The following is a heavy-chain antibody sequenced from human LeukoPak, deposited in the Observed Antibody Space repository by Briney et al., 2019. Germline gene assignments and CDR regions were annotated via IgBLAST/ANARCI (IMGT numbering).Heavy chain of an antibody. Sequence: GGSLRLSCAASGFTVSNKYMSWVRQAPGKGLEWVAVIYSGGSTYYADSVKGRYTISRDNSKNTLYLQMNSLRAEDTAVYYCARLGSDAFDIWGQGTMVTVSS. J-gene: IGHJ3*02. CDR3: ARLGSDAFDI. CDR1: GFTVSNKY. V-gene: IGHV3-53*01. CDR2: IYSGGST. D-gene: IGHD3-10*01.